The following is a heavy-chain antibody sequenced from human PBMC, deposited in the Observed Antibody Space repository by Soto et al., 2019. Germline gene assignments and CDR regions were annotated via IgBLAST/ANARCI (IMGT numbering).Heavy chain of an antibody. J-gene: IGHJ4*02. CDR1: GYTFTSYD. Sequence: QVQLVQSGAEVKKPGASVKVSCKASGYTFTSYDINWVRQATGQGLEWMGWMHPNSGNTGYAQKFQGRVTMTRNTSISTAYMELSSLRSEDTAVYCCARDWGSYRHRPFDYWGQGTLVTVSS. CDR3: ARDWGSYRHRPFDY. CDR2: MHPNSGNT. V-gene: IGHV1-8*01. D-gene: IGHD3-16*02.